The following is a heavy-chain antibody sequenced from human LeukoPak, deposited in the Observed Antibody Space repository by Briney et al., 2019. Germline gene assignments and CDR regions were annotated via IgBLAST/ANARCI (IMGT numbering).Heavy chain of an antibody. CDR3: ARSRDGSYYDYFDY. Sequence: GRSLRLSYAASGFTFSSYAMHWVRQAPGKGLEWVAVISYDGSNKYYADSVKGRFTISRDNSKNTLYLQMNSLRAEDTAVYYCARSRDGSYYDYFDYWGQGTLVTVSS. CDR1: GFTFSSYA. V-gene: IGHV3-30*01. D-gene: IGHD1-26*01. J-gene: IGHJ4*02. CDR2: ISYDGSNK.